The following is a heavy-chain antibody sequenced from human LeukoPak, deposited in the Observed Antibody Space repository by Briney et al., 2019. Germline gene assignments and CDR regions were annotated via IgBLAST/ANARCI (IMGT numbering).Heavy chain of an antibody. V-gene: IGHV3-74*01. Sequence: GGSLRLSCAASGFTFSNYWVHWVRQAPGKGLVWVSRINSDGSSISYADSVKGRFTISRDNAKNTLYLQMNSLRAEDTAVYYCAKVYGAYGWFDPWGQGTLVTVSS. CDR1: GFTFSNYW. CDR2: INSDGSSI. D-gene: IGHD4-17*01. J-gene: IGHJ5*02. CDR3: AKVYGAYGWFDP.